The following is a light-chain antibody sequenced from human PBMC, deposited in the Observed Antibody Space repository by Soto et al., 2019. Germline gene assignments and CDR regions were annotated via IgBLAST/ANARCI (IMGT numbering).Light chain of an antibody. Sequence: DIQMTQSPSSLSASVGDRATITCQASQDITNYVSWCQQKPRKAPKLLINDASTLKTGVPSRVSGSGSGTDFFCAISRLQPEDVAAFHCQHYGKLPLTFGGGTKVEI. V-gene: IGKV1-33*01. J-gene: IGKJ4*01. CDR2: DAS. CDR1: QDITNY. CDR3: QHYGKLPLT.